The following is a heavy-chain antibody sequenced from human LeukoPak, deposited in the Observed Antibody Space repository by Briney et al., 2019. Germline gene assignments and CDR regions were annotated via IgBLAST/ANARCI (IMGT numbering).Heavy chain of an antibody. CDR1: GASISNYY. J-gene: IGHJ4*02. Sequence: SETLSLTCTVSGASISNYYWSWIRQPPGKGLECIGYVSYSGRTNDNPSLKSRVTISADTSKNQFSLKLTSMTAADTAVYYCARHERGAENLDYWGQGTLVTVSS. D-gene: IGHD1-1*01. CDR3: ARHERGAENLDY. CDR2: VSYSGRT. V-gene: IGHV4-59*08.